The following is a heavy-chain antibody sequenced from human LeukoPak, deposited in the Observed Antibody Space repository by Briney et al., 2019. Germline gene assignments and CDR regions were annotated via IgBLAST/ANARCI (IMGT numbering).Heavy chain of an antibody. D-gene: IGHD3-10*01. CDR3: ARHHTTMVRDYEYFQH. CDR1: GGSISSSSYY. CDR2: IYYSGST. J-gene: IGHJ1*01. Sequence: SETLSLTCTVSGGSISSSSYYWGWIRQPPGKGLEWIGSIYYSGSTYDNPSLKSRVTISVDTSKNQFSLKLSSVTAADTAVYYCARHHTTMVRDYEYFQHWGQGTLVTVSS. V-gene: IGHV4-39*01.